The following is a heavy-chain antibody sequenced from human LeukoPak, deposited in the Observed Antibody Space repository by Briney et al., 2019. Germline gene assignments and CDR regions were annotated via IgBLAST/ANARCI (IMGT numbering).Heavy chain of an antibody. J-gene: IGHJ6*03. V-gene: IGHV4-59*11. CDR2: MYYTGST. CDR1: GDSISSHY. D-gene: IGHD2-2*01. CDR3: ARTGLAHCSTTSCYYHYYMDV. Sequence: PSETLSLTCTVSGDSISSHYWSWIRQPPGKGLELIAYMYYTGSTNYNPSLKSRVTISVDTSQNQFSLKLSSVTAADTAVCYCARTGLAHCSTTSCYYHYYMDVWGKGTTVNVSS.